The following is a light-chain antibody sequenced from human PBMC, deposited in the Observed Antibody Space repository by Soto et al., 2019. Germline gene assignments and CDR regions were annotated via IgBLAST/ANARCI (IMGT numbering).Light chain of an antibody. CDR3: QQYGSSPLT. Sequence: EIVLTQSQSTLYLSPGERASLSCRASQSVSTSYLAWYQQKPGQAPRLLIYGASSRATGIPDRFSGSGSGTDFTLTISRLEPEDFAVYYCQQYGSSPLTFGGGTKVEIK. J-gene: IGKJ4*01. CDR1: QSVSTSY. V-gene: IGKV3-20*01. CDR2: GAS.